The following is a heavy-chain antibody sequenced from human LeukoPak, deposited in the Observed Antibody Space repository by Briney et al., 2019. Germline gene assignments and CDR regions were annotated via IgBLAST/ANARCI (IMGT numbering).Heavy chain of an antibody. Sequence: GGSLRLSCAASGFTFSSYWMTWVRQAPGKGLEWVANIKQDGSEKYYVDSVKGRITISRDNAKNSLYLQMNSLRAEDTAVYYCAKDRVVGSSWYYFDYWGQGTLVTVSS. J-gene: IGHJ4*02. CDR3: AKDRVVGSSWYYFDY. CDR2: IKQDGSEK. CDR1: GFTFSSYW. D-gene: IGHD6-13*01. V-gene: IGHV3-7*03.